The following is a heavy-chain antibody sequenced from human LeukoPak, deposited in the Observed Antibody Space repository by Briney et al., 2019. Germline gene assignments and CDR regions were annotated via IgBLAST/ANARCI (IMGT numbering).Heavy chain of an antibody. D-gene: IGHD5/OR15-5a*01. CDR3: ARGGSTYFQH. CDR1: GFTFSSYA. J-gene: IGHJ1*01. Sequence: GGSLRLSCAASGFTFSSYAMSWVRQAPGKGLVWVSRIHSDGSSTNYADSVKGRHTIFRDNAKNTLFLQMNSLRAEDTAVYYCARGGSTYFQHWGQGTLVTVSS. V-gene: IGHV3-74*01. CDR2: IHSDGSST.